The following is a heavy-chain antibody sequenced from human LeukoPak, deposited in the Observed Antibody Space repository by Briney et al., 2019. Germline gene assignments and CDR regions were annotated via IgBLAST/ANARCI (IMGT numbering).Heavy chain of an antibody. J-gene: IGHJ3*02. V-gene: IGHV4-34*01. Sequence: SETLSLTCAVYGGSFSGYYWSWIRQPPGKGLEWIGEIDHSGSTNYNPSLKSRVTISVDRSKNQFSLKLSSVTAADTAVYYCARGRYYDSSAAFDIWGQGTMVTVSS. D-gene: IGHD3-22*01. CDR3: ARGRYYDSSAAFDI. CDR2: IDHSGST. CDR1: GGSFSGYY.